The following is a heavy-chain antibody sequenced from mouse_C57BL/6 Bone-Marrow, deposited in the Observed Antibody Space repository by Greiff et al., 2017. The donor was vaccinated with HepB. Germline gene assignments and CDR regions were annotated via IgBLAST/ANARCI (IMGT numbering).Heavy chain of an antibody. D-gene: IGHD1-1*01. CDR3: ARHYDSPIFAY. Sequence: QVQLKQSGPELVKPGASVKISCKASGYAFSSSWMNWVKQRPGKGLEWIGRIYPGDGDTNYNGKFKGKATLTADKSSSTAYMQLSSLTSEDSAVYFCARHYDSPIFAYWGQGTLVTVSA. V-gene: IGHV1-82*01. CDR1: GYAFSSSW. J-gene: IGHJ3*01. CDR2: IYPGDGDT.